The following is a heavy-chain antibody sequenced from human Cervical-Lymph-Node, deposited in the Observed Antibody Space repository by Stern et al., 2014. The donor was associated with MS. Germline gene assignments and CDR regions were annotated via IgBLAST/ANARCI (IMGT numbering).Heavy chain of an antibody. V-gene: IGHV2-70*01. Sequence: QVTLRESGPALVKPRQTLTLTCTFSGFSLSTSGVCVSWIRQPPGKAREWLALIDWYGDKYYSTSLKTRLAVSKDDSKNQVVLTMASMGPVDTATYFCARGDCFSYFFDSWGQGTLVTVSS. J-gene: IGHJ4*02. CDR1: GFSLSTSGVC. D-gene: IGHD2-21*02. CDR3: ARGDCFSYFFDS. CDR2: IDWYGDK.